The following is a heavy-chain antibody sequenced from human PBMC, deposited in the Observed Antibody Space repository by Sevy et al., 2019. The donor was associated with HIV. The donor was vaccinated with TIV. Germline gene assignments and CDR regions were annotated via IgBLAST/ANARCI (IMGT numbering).Heavy chain of an antibody. Sequence: GGSLRLSCAASGFTFSDYYMSWIRQAPGKGLEWVSYISSSGSTIYYTDSVKGRFTISRDNAKNSLYLQMNSLRAEDTAVYYCARGGNYDFWSGAAFDIWGQGTMVTVSS. J-gene: IGHJ3*02. CDR3: ARGGNYDFWSGAAFDI. D-gene: IGHD3-3*01. V-gene: IGHV3-11*01. CDR1: GFTFSDYY. CDR2: ISSSGSTI.